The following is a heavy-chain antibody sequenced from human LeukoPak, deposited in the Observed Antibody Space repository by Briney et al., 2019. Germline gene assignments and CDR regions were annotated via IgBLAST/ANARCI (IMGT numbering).Heavy chain of an antibody. V-gene: IGHV3-30*18. J-gene: IGHJ4*02. CDR3: AKEADSLRMYDSSGYEAFDY. Sequence: GRSLRLSCAASGVTFSSYGMHWVRQAPGKGLEWVAVISYEGSNKYYADSVKGRFTISRDNSKNTLYLQMNSLRAEDTAVYYCAKEADSLRMYDSSGYEAFDYWGQGTLVTVSS. D-gene: IGHD3-22*01. CDR1: GVTFSSYG. CDR2: ISYEGSNK.